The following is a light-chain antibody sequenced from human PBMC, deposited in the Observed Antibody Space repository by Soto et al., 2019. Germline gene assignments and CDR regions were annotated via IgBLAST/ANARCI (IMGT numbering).Light chain of an antibody. J-gene: IGKJ4*01. Sequence: DFPLTQSPSFLSASVGDRVTITCRASQDISDYLAWYQQRPGKAPKLLIYAASTLQSGVPSRFSGSGSGTEFSLTISSLQPEDFATYSCQQLNSYPLTFGGGTKVEIK. CDR3: QQLNSYPLT. V-gene: IGKV1-9*01. CDR1: QDISDY. CDR2: AAS.